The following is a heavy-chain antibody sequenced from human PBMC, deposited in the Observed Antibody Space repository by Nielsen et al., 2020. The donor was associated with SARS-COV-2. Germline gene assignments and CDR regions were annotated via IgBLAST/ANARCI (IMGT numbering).Heavy chain of an antibody. CDR3: ASTGFGYYYYGMDV. CDR1: GFTLHECA. D-gene: IGHD3-16*01. CDR2: IRWNSGSI. Sequence: GEYPIPYREASGFTLHECAMHLDRQAPGKGLGWVSGIRWNSGSISYAHSVKGRFTISSDNAKNSLYLQMNSLSAEDTALYYCASTGFGYYYYGMDVWGQGTTVTVSS. J-gene: IGHJ6*02. V-gene: IGHV3-9*01.